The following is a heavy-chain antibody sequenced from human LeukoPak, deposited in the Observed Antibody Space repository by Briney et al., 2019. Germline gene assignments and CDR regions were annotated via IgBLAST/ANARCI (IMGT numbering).Heavy chain of an antibody. CDR1: GFTFSSYA. CDR2: ISGSGGST. J-gene: IGHJ6*03. CDR3: ASNPHCSGGSCYNSYYMDV. V-gene: IGHV3-23*01. Sequence: GGSLRLSCAASGFTFSSYAMSWVRQAPGKGLEWVSVISGSGGSTYYADSVKGRFTISRDNSKNTLYLQMNSMRAEDTAVYYCASNPHCSGGSCYNSYYMDVRGKGTTVTVSS. D-gene: IGHD2-15*01.